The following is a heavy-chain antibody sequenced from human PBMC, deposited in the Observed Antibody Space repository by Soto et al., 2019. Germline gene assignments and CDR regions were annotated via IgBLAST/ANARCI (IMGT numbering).Heavy chain of an antibody. CDR2: INPSGGST. J-gene: IGHJ4*02. CDR1: GYTFTSYY. Sequence: QVQLVQSGAEVKKPGASVKVSCKASGYTFTSYYMHWVRQAPGQGVEWMGIINPSGGSTSYAQTLQGRGTMTRDTSTSTVYMELSGLGSEDTAVYYCARDVGGWYGTPFGYWGQGTLVTVSS. V-gene: IGHV1-46*04. D-gene: IGHD6-19*01. CDR3: ARDVGGWYGTPFGY.